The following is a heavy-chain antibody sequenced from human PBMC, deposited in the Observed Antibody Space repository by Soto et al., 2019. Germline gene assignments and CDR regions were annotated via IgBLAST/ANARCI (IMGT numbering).Heavy chain of an antibody. Sequence: SQTLSLTCTVSGGSISSYYWSWLRQPPGKGLEWIGYIYYSGSTNYNPSLKSRVTISVDTSKNQFSLKLSSVTAADTAVYYCATNNRQYYDFWSGYYYWGQGTLVTVSS. CDR3: ATNNRQYYDFWSGYYY. CDR1: GGSISSYY. J-gene: IGHJ4*02. CDR2: IYYSGST. D-gene: IGHD3-3*01. V-gene: IGHV4-59*01.